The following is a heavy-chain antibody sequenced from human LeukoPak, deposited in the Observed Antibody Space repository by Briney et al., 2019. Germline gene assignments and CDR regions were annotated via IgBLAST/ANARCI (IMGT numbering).Heavy chain of an antibody. D-gene: IGHD2-21*01. CDR3: ARHIQGGLFEY. CDR1: GYIFPNYW. Sequence: GESLKISCKGSGYIFPNYWIAWVRQMPGKGLEWMGIIYPDDSDTRYSPSFQGQVTISADNSISTAYLQWSSLRASDTAMYYCARHIQGGLFEYWGQGTLVTVYS. CDR2: IYPDDSDT. J-gene: IGHJ4*02. V-gene: IGHV5-51*01.